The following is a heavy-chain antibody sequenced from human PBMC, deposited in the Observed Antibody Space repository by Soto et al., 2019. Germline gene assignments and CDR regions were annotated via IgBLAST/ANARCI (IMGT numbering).Heavy chain of an antibody. CDR1: GGSISSSSYY. CDR3: ARVVVPYYYYYYGMDV. D-gene: IGHD2-15*01. V-gene: IGHV4-39*01. Sequence: SETLSLTCTVSGGSISSSSYYWGWIRQPPGKGLEWIGSIYYSGSTYYNPSLKSRVTISVDTSKNQFSLKLSSVTAADTAVYYCARVVVPYYYYYYGMDVWGQGTTVTVSS. CDR2: IYYSGST. J-gene: IGHJ6*02.